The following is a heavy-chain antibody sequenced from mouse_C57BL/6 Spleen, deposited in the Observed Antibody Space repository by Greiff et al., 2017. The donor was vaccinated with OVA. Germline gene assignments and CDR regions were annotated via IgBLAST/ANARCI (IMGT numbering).Heavy chain of an antibody. CDR3: ARRDYYGSSYGYFDV. CDR1: GFTFSDYY. V-gene: IGHV5-12*01. D-gene: IGHD1-1*01. Sequence: EVKLQESGGGLVQPGGSLKLSCAASGFTFSDYYMYWVRQTPEKRLEWVAYISNGGGSTYYPDTVKGRLTISRDNAKNTLYLQMSRLKSEDTAMYYCARRDYYGSSYGYFDVWGTGTTVTVSS. J-gene: IGHJ1*03. CDR2: ISNGGGST.